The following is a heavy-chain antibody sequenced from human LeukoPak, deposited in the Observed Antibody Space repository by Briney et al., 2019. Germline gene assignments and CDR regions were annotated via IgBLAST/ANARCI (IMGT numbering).Heavy chain of an antibody. J-gene: IGHJ4*02. CDR3: AKDGEQWLVPDY. V-gene: IGHV3-23*01. D-gene: IGHD6-19*01. CDR1: GFTFSSYA. CDR2: VSGSGGST. Sequence: GGSLRLSCAASGFTFSSYAMSWVRQAPGKGLEWVSAVSGSGGSTYYADSVKGRFTISRDNSKNTLYLQMNSLRAEDTAVYYCAKDGEQWLVPDYWGQGTLVTVSS.